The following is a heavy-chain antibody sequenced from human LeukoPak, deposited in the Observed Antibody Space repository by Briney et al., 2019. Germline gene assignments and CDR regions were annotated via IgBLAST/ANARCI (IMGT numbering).Heavy chain of an antibody. Sequence: PSETLSLTCTVSGGSISSSSYYWGWIRQPPGKGLEWIGSIYYSGSTYYNPSLKSRVTISVDTSKNQFSLKLSSVTAADTAVYYCARQATIFGVVIISPVRNAFDIWGQGTMVTVSS. CDR1: GGSISSSSYY. CDR3: ARQATIFGVVIISPVRNAFDI. CDR2: IYYSGST. V-gene: IGHV4-39*01. J-gene: IGHJ3*02. D-gene: IGHD3-3*01.